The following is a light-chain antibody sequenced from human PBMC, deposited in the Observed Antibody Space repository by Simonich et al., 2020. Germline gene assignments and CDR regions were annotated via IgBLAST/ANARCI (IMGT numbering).Light chain of an antibody. J-gene: IGKJ3*01. V-gene: IGKV4-1*01. CDR3: QQYYSTPFT. CDR2: WAS. Sequence: DIVMTQSPDSLAVSLGERATINCKSSQRVLYRSNNKNYLDWYQQKQGQPPKLLLYWASTRESGVPDRCSGSGSGTDFTLTISSLQAEDVAVYYCQQYYSTPFTFGPGTKVDIK. CDR1: QRVLYRSNNKNY.